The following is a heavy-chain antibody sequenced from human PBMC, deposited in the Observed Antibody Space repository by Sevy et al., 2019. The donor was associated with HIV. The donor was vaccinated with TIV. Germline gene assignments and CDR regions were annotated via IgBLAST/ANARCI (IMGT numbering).Heavy chain of an antibody. V-gene: IGHV3-7*03. D-gene: IGHD2-8*02. CDR1: GFTFSSYW. J-gene: IGHJ6*02. CDR2: IKQDGSEK. CDR3: ARVWECTGGVCYFMDV. Sequence: GGSLRLSCAASGFTFSSYWMSWVRQAPGKGLEWVANIKQDGSEKYYVDSVKGRFTISRDNAMNSLYLQMNSLRAEDTAVYYCARVWECTGGVCYFMDVWGQGTTVTVSS.